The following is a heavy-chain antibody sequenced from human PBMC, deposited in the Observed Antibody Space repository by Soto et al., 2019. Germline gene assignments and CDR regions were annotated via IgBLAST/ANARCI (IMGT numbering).Heavy chain of an antibody. V-gene: IGHV4-59*01. Sequence: QVRLQESGPGLVKPSETLSRTCTVSGGSISRYYWSWIRQPPGKGLEWIGYLYNAGSTIYNPSLKSRVTISVDISQHQFSLNLNYVTAADTSVYYCARDLWGYCGTDCYPLDVWGQGTTVTVSS. CDR2: LYNAGST. J-gene: IGHJ6*02. CDR1: GGSISRYY. D-gene: IGHD2-21*02. CDR3: ARDLWGYCGTDCYPLDV.